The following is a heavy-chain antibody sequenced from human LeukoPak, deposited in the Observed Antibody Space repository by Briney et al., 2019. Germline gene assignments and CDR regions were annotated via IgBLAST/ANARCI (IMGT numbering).Heavy chain of an antibody. J-gene: IGHJ4*02. D-gene: IGHD3-22*01. CDR1: GYTLTELS. CDR2: FDPEDGET. V-gene: IGHV1-24*01. CDR3: ARTAATYYYDSSGYRKDY. Sequence: GASVKVSCKVSGYTLTELSMHWVRQAPGKGLEWMGGFDPEDGETIYAQKFQGRVTMTEDTSTDTAYMELSSLRSEDTAVYYCARTAATYYYDSSGYRKDYWGQGTLVTVSS.